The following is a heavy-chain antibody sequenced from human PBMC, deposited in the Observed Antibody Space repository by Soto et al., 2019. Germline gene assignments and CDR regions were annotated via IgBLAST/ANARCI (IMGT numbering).Heavy chain of an antibody. V-gene: IGHV5-51*01. CDR2: IYPSDSDT. CDR1: GDNFACYC. Sequence: GEPLSISYKGSGDNFACYCVAWVRPMPGKGLELMGIIYPSDSDTRYRPSFQGQVTISADKSISSAYLQWSSLRASDTAMYYCARGGVSTRTFDYWGQGTPVTVSS. CDR3: ARGGVSTRTFDY. J-gene: IGHJ4*02. D-gene: IGHD3-3*01.